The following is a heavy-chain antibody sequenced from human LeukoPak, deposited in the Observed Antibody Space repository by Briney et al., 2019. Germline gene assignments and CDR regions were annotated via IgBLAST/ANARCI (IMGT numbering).Heavy chain of an antibody. J-gene: IGHJ3*02. Sequence: GPTLLQPTQTLTLTCTFSGFSLSTRGVGVGWIRQPPGKALEWLALIYWDDDKRYSPSLKSRLTITKDTSKNQVVLTMTNMDPVDTATYYCAHGKEMATIRVDAFDIWGQGTMVTVSS. D-gene: IGHD5-24*01. V-gene: IGHV2-5*02. CDR1: GFSLSTRGVG. CDR3: AHGKEMATIRVDAFDI. CDR2: IYWDDDK.